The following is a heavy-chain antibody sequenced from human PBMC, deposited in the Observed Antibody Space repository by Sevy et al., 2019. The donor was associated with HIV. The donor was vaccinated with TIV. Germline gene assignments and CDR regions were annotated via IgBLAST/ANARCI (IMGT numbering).Heavy chain of an antibody. CDR1: GYTFTSYD. CDR2: MNPNSGNT. J-gene: IGHJ4*02. D-gene: IGHD2-15*01. V-gene: IGHV1-8*01. Sequence: ASVKVSCKASGYTFTSYDINWVRQATGQGLEWMGWMNPNSGNTGYAQKFQGRVTMTRNTSISTAYMELGSLRSEDTAVYYCARGGFPSGDTDYWGQGTLVTVSS. CDR3: ARGGFPSGDTDY.